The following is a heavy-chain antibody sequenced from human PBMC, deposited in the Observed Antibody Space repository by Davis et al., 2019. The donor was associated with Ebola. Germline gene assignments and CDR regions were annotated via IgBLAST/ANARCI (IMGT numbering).Heavy chain of an antibody. J-gene: IGHJ6*02. Sequence: GGSLRLSCAASGFTFSTYAMHWVRQAPGKGLEWVAVISYDGSNKYYADSVKGRFTISRDNSKNTLYLQMNSLRAEDTAVYYCARDPGYYDFWSGSSYYYYGMDVWGQGTTVTVSS. V-gene: IGHV3-30-3*01. CDR1: GFTFSTYA. CDR2: ISYDGSNK. D-gene: IGHD3-3*01. CDR3: ARDPGYYDFWSGSSYYYYGMDV.